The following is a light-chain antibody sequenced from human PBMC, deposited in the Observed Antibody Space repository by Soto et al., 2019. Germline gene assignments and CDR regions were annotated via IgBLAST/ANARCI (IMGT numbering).Light chain of an antibody. CDR2: EVS. J-gene: IGLJ1*01. CDR3: SSYTSSSTPYV. V-gene: IGLV2-14*01. CDR1: SSDFGGYNY. Sequence: QSALTQPASVSGSPGQSITISCTGTSSDFGGYNYVSWYQHHPGKAPKLMIYEVSNRPSGISNRFSGSKSGNTASLTISGLQAEDEADYYCSSYTSSSTPYVCGTGTKVTVL.